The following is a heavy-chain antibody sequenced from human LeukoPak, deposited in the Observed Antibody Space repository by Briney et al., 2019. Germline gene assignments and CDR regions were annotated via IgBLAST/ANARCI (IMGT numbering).Heavy chain of an antibody. CDR2: IYYSGST. J-gene: IGHJ5*02. D-gene: IGHD3-9*01. Sequence: SETLSLTCTVSGGSISSGGYYWSWISQHPGKGLEWIGYIYYSGSTYYNPSLKSRVTISVDTSKNQFSLKLSSVTAADTAVYYCAREFRTFDVFDPWGQGTLVTVSS. V-gene: IGHV4-31*03. CDR3: AREFRTFDVFDP. CDR1: GGSISSGGYY.